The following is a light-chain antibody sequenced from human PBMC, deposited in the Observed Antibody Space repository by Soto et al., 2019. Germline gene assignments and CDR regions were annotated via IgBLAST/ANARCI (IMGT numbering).Light chain of an antibody. CDR1: QRVSSY. CDR2: DAS. Sequence: EIVLTQSPATLSLSPGERATLSCRASQRVSSYLAWYQQKPGQAPRLLIYDASNRATGILARFSGSGSGTDFTLTISSLEPEDFAVYYCQQRSNWSLTFGGGTKVESK. J-gene: IGKJ4*01. CDR3: QQRSNWSLT. V-gene: IGKV3-11*01.